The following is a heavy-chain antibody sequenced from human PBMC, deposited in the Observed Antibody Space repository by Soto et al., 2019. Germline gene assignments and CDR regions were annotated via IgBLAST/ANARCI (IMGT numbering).Heavy chain of an antibody. CDR2: IKQDGSEK. Sequence: GGSLRLSCAASGFTFSSYWMSWVRQAPGKGLEWVANIKQDGSEKYYVDSVKGRLTISRDNAKNSLYLQMNSLRAEDTAVYYCARERYSGSSYFDYWGQGTLVTVSS. J-gene: IGHJ4*02. CDR3: ARERYSGSSYFDY. D-gene: IGHD2-15*01. CDR1: GFTFSSYW. V-gene: IGHV3-7*01.